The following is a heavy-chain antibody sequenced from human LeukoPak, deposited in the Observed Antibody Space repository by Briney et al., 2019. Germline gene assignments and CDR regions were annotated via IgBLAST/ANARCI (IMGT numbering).Heavy chain of an antibody. D-gene: IGHD1-26*01. CDR1: GGTFSSYA. CDR3: ARVTTYRIVGATSGVWYFDL. V-gene: IGHV1-69*04. CDR2: IIPILGIA. J-gene: IGHJ2*01. Sequence: ASVKVSCKASGGTFSSYAISWVRQAPGQGLEWMGRIIPILGIANYAQKFQGRVTITADKSTSTAYMELSSLRSEDTAVYYCARVTTYRIVGATSGVWYFDLWGRGTLVTVSS.